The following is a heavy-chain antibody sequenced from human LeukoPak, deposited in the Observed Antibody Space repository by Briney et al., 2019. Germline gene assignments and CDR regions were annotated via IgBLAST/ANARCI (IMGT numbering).Heavy chain of an antibody. D-gene: IGHD4-11*01. CDR3: AKDAQRGFDYSNSLES. V-gene: IGHV3-33*03. CDR2: IWSDATNQ. CDR1: RFTFSHFG. Sequence: PGKSLTLPCVASRFTFSHFGMHWVRQAPGKGPEWVAVIWSDATNQYYADSVKGRFTISRDNSRNTVFLQMTNLRVEDTAVYFCAKDAQRGFDYSNSLESWGQGTLVTVSS. J-gene: IGHJ4*02.